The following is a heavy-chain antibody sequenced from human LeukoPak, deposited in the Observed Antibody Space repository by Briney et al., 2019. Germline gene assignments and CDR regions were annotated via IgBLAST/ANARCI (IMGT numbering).Heavy chain of an antibody. CDR1: GFTFSSYS. V-gene: IGHV3-48*02. CDR3: ARDRSRIFDY. J-gene: IGHJ4*02. CDR2: ISSSGSNI. Sequence: PGGSLRLSCAASGFTFSSYSMNWVRQAPGKGLELVSYISSSGSNIYYADSVKGRFTISRDNAKNSLYLQMNSLRDEDTAVYYCARDRSRIFDYWGQGTLVTVSS. D-gene: IGHD1-26*01.